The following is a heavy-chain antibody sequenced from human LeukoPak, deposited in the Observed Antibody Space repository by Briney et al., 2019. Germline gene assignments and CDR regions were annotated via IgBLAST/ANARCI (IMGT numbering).Heavy chain of an antibody. D-gene: IGHD6-19*01. CDR1: GFTFSSYS. CDR2: ISSSSNYI. V-gene: IGHV3-21*01. J-gene: IGHJ4*02. Sequence: GGSLRLSCAASGFTFSSYSMNWVRQAPGKGLEWVSSISSSSNYIYYADSVKGRFTISRDNAKNSLYLQMNSLRAEDTAVYYCARDHGSDWHYFDYWGQGTLVTVSS. CDR3: ARDHGSDWHYFDY.